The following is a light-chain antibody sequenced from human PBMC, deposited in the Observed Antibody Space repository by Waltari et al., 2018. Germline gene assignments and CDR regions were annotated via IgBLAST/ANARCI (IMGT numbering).Light chain of an antibody. V-gene: IGLV1-47*01. CDR1: NSNIGSNY. Sequence: QSVLTQPPSTSGTPGQRVTISCSGSNSNIGSNYVYWYQQVPGMAPKLLIYKNTQRPPGVPARFSGSKSGTSASLAISALRSEDEADYYCAAWDDSLSAVPFGGGTKVTVL. CDR2: KNT. CDR3: AAWDDSLSAVP. J-gene: IGLJ2*01.